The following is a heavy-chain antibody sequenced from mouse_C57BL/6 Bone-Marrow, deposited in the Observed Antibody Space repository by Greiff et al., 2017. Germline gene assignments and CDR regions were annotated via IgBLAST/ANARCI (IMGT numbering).Heavy chain of an antibody. V-gene: IGHV1-81*01. Sequence: QVQLQQSGAELARPGASVKLSCKASGYTFTSYGISWVKQRTGQGLEWIGEIYPRSGNTYYNEKFTGKATLTADKSSSTAYMELRSLTSEDSAVYFGARHYYGSSYYFDYWGQGTTLTVSS. CDR2: IYPRSGNT. D-gene: IGHD1-1*01. J-gene: IGHJ2*01. CDR3: ARHYYGSSYYFDY. CDR1: GYTFTSYG.